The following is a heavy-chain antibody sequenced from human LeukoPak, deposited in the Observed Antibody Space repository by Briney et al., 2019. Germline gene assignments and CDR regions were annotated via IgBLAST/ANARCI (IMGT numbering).Heavy chain of an antibody. D-gene: IGHD3-22*01. V-gene: IGHV1-2*02. Sequence: ASVKVSCKASGYTFTSHGISWVRQAPGQGLEWMGWINPNSGGTNYAQKFQHRVTMTRDSSLSTAYMELSRLRSDDTAVYYCARAGLWDFYDSSGYHNGAFDIWGQGTMVAVSS. CDR3: ARAGLWDFYDSSGYHNGAFDI. CDR1: GYTFTSHG. J-gene: IGHJ3*02. CDR2: INPNSGGT.